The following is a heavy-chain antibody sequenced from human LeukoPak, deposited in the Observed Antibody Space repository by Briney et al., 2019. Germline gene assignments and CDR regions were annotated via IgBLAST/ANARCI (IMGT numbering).Heavy chain of an antibody. CDR3: AGEWRLDY. CDR1: GGSVSSGSYY. D-gene: IGHD3-3*01. Sequence: PSETLSPTCTVSGGSVSSGSYYWSWIRQPPGKGLEWIGYIYYSGSTYYNPSLKSRVTISVDTSKNQFSLKLSSVTAADTAVYYCAGEWRLDYWGQGTLVTVSS. J-gene: IGHJ4*02. CDR2: IYYSGST. V-gene: IGHV4-61*01.